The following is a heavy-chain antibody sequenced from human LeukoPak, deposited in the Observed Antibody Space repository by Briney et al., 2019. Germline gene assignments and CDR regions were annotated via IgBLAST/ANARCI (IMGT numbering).Heavy chain of an antibody. Sequence: GASVKVSCKASGYTFTSYDINWVRQATGQGLEWMGWMNPNSGNTGYAQKFQGRVTMTRNTSISTAYMELSRLRSDDTAVYYCARDPPNWGATAKYFDYWGQGTLVTVSS. CDR2: MNPNSGNT. J-gene: IGHJ4*02. V-gene: IGHV1-8*01. D-gene: IGHD1-26*01. CDR1: GYTFTSYD. CDR3: ARDPPNWGATAKYFDY.